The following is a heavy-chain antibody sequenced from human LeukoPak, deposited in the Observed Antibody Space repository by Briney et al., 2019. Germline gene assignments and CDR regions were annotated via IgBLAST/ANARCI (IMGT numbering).Heavy chain of an antibody. CDR3: AKDGRTYYYGSGSYFGWFDP. D-gene: IGHD3-10*01. J-gene: IGHJ5*02. CDR1: GSTFSSYA. V-gene: IGHV3-23*01. Sequence: GGSLRLSCAASGSTFSSYAMSWVRQAPGKGLEWVSSISGSGDITYSADSVKGRFTISRDNSKNTVYLQMNSLRVEDTAVYYCAKDGRTYYYGSGSYFGWFDPWGQGTLVTVSS. CDR2: ISGSGDIT.